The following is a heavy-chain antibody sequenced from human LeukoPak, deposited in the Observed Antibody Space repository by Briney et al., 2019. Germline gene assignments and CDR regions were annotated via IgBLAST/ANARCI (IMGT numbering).Heavy chain of an antibody. V-gene: IGHV3-66*01. CDR2: IYSGGST. Sequence: GGSLRLSCAASEFSVGSNDTTWVRQAPGKGLEWVSLIYSGGSTYYADSVKGRFTISRDNSKNTLYLQMNSLRAEDTAVYYCAGGPSGYHNTGGQGTLVTVSS. J-gene: IGHJ4*02. D-gene: IGHD5-12*01. CDR1: EFSVGSND. CDR3: AGGPSGYHNT.